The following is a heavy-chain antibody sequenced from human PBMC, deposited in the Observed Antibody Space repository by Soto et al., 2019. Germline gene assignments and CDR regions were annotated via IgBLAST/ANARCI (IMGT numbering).Heavy chain of an antibody. CDR3: ARAGGLGAVAADY. CDR2: IYHSGST. CDR1: GGSISSGGYS. J-gene: IGHJ4*02. D-gene: IGHD6-19*01. V-gene: IGHV4-30-2*01. Sequence: QLQLQESGSGLVKPSQTLSLTCAVSGGSISSGGYSWSWIRQPPGKGLEWIGYIYHSGSTYYNPSLKTRVTIPVDRPKTQFSLKPSSVTAADTAVHYCARAGGLGAVAADYWGQGTLVTVSS.